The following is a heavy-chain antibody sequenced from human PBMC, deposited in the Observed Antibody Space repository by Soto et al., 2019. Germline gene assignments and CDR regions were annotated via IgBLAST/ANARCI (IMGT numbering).Heavy chain of an antibody. CDR3: AKSPDYYYYMDV. V-gene: IGHV3-23*01. Sequence: AASGFTFSSYAMSWVRQAPGKGLEWVSGISGSGGSTYYADSVKGRFTISRNNSKNTLYLQMNSLRAEDTAVYYCAKSPDYYYYMDVWGKGTTVTVSS. CDR2: ISGSGGST. CDR1: GFTFSSYA. J-gene: IGHJ6*03.